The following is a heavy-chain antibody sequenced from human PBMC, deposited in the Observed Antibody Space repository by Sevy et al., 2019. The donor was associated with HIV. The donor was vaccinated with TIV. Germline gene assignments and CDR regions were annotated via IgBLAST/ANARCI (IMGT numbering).Heavy chain of an antibody. J-gene: IGHJ6*02. D-gene: IGHD3-10*01. CDR2: IYTSGST. CDR1: GGSISSYY. Sequence: SETLSLTCTVSGGSISSYYWSWIRQPAGKGLEWIGRIYTSGSTNYNPSLKSRVTMSVDTSKNQFSLKLSSVTAADTAVYYCARDNREYYGSGSYCRRYYYYYYGMDVWGQGTTVTVSS. CDR3: ARDNREYYGSGSYCRRYYYYYYGMDV. V-gene: IGHV4-4*07.